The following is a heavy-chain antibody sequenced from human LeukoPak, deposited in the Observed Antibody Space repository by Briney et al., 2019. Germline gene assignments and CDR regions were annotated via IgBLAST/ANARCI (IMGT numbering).Heavy chain of an antibody. V-gene: IGHV3-23*01. J-gene: IGHJ4*02. CDR1: GFTFSSYA. Sequence: GGSLRLSCAVSGFTFSSYAMSWVRQAPGKGLEWVSAISGSGGSTYYADSVKGRFTISRDNSKNTLYLQMNSLRAEDTAVYHCAKDEFTYYYDSSGYLELDYWGQGTLVTVSS. CDR2: ISGSGGST. CDR3: AKDEFTYYYDSSGYLELDY. D-gene: IGHD3-22*01.